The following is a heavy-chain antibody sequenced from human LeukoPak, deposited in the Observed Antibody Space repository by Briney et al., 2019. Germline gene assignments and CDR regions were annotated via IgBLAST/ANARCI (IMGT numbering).Heavy chain of an antibody. CDR3: ARDLEGHFGGFYFDY. Sequence: ASVKVSCKASAYTFTNYYMHWVRQAPGQGPEWMGVISPSGGSTIYAQKFKGRVTLTRDMSTSTDYLELSSLRSEDTAVYYCARDLEGHFGGFYFDYWGQGTLVTVSS. J-gene: IGHJ4*02. D-gene: IGHD2-21*01. CDR1: AYTFTNYY. CDR2: ISPSGGST. V-gene: IGHV1-46*01.